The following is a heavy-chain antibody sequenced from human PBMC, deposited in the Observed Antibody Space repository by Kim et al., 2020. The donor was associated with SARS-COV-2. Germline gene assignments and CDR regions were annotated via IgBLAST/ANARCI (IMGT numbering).Heavy chain of an antibody. D-gene: IGHD3-10*01. CDR2: IIPIFGTT. J-gene: IGHJ5*02. CDR1: GVTFNSFR. V-gene: IGHV1-69*13. CDR3: ARAHPGSGNYNTLAWFDP. Sequence: SVKVSCMASGVTFNSFRINWLRQAPGQGLEWMGGIIPIFGTTKYAPKFQDRVTITADESTSTAYMELNRLTSEDTAVYYCARAHPGSGNYNTLAWFDPWGQGTLVTVSS.